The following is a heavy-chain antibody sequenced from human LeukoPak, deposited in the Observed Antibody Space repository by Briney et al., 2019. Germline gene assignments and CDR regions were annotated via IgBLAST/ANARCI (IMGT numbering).Heavy chain of an antibody. D-gene: IGHD5-18*01. CDR1: GGSISSYY. Sequence: SETLSLTCTVSGGSISSYYWSWIRQPPGKGLEWIGYIYYSGSTNYNPSLKSRVTISVDTSKNQCSLKLSSVTAADTAVYYCARDGGYSYGYPNWFDPWGQGTLVTVSS. V-gene: IGHV4-59*01. CDR2: IYYSGST. J-gene: IGHJ5*02. CDR3: ARDGGYSYGYPNWFDP.